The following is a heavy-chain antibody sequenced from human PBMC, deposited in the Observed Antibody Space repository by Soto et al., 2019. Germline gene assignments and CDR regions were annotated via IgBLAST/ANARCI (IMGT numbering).Heavy chain of an antibody. D-gene: IGHD6-13*01. CDR3: TTGAAAGKYYYYYMDV. Sequence: EVQLVESGGGLVKPGGSLRLSCAASGFTFSNAWMSWVRQAPGKGLEWVGRIKSKTDGGTTDYAAPVKGRFTISRDDSKNTLYLQMNSLKTEDTAVYYCTTGAAAGKYYYYYMDVWDKGTTVTVSS. V-gene: IGHV3-15*01. CDR2: IKSKTDGGTT. CDR1: GFTFSNAW. J-gene: IGHJ6*03.